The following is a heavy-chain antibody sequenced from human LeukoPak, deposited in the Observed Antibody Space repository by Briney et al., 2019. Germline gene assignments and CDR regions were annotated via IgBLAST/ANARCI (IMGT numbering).Heavy chain of an antibody. J-gene: IGHJ4*02. CDR3: ARVGLEFGYSGPYYFDY. Sequence: SETLSLTCTVSGGSISSYYWSWIRQPPGKGLEWIGYIYYSGSTYYNPSLKSRVTISVDTSKNQFSLKLSSVTAADTAVYYCARVGLEFGYSGPYYFDYWGQGTLVTVSS. V-gene: IGHV4-59*08. CDR1: GGSISSYY. D-gene: IGHD5-12*01. CDR2: IYYSGST.